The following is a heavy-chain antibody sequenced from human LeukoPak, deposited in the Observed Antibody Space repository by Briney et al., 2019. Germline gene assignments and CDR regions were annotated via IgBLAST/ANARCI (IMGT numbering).Heavy chain of an antibody. CDR1: GFTFSDFW. CDR2: IVGSGGST. V-gene: IGHV3-23*01. Sequence: PGGSLRLSCAASGFTFSDFWMSWVRQAPGKGLEWVSAIVGSGGSTNYADSVKGRFTISRDNSKNTLYLQMNSLRAEDTAVYYCAKSRGYSYGGLDYWGQGTLVTVSS. CDR3: AKSRGYSYGGLDY. D-gene: IGHD5-18*01. J-gene: IGHJ4*02.